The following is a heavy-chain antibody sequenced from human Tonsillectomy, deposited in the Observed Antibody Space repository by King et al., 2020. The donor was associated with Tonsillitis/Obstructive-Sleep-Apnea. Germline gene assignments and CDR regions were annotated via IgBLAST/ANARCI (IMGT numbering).Heavy chain of an antibody. CDR2: ISAYNGNT. J-gene: IGHJ6*03. V-gene: IGHV1-18*01. Sequence: QLVQSGAEVKKPGASVKVSCKASGYTFTSYGISWVRQAPGQGLEWMGWISAYNGNTDYERKLQGRVTMSTDTSTSTAYMELRSLRSDDTAVYYCARGCSGYDGDYYYYMDVWGKGTTVTVSS. CDR3: ARGCSGYDGDYYYYMDV. D-gene: IGHD5-12*01. CDR1: GYTFTSYG.